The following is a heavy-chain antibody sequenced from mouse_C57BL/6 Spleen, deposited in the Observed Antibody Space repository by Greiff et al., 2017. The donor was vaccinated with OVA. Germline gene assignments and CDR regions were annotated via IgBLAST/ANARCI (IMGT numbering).Heavy chain of an antibody. Sequence: QVQLKQPGAELVMPGASVKLSCKASGYTFTSYWMHWVKQRPGQGLEWIGEIDPSDSYTNYNQKFKGKSTLTVDKSSSTAYMQLSSLTSEDSAVYYCARSAYYSNYTWFAYWGQGTLVTVSA. CDR3: ARSAYYSNYTWFAY. J-gene: IGHJ3*01. V-gene: IGHV1-69*01. CDR2: IDPSDSYT. CDR1: GYTFTSYW. D-gene: IGHD2-5*01.